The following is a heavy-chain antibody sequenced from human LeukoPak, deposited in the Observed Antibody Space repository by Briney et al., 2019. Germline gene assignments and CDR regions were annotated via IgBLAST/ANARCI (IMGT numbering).Heavy chain of an antibody. J-gene: IGHJ4*02. D-gene: IGHD1-26*01. V-gene: IGHV3-30*18. CDR3: AKDRSKGSYGDDFDF. CDR1: GFTFSSHD. Sequence: GGSLRLSCAASGFTFSSHDMHWVRQAPGKGLEWVAIISYDGGKKDYADSVKGRFTISRDDSKNTLYLQMNSLRPEDTAAYYCAKDRSKGSYGDDFDFWGQGTLVTVSS. CDR2: ISYDGGKK.